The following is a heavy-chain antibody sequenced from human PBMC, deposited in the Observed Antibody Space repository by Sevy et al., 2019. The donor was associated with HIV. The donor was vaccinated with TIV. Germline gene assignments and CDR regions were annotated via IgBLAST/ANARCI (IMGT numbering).Heavy chain of an antibody. CDR3: TRGLATADTPEYYFDY. V-gene: IGHV3-49*03. J-gene: IGHJ4*02. CDR1: GFTFDDYA. D-gene: IGHD5-12*01. Sequence: GGSLRLSCTTSGFTFDDYAMSWFRQAPGKGLEWVAFITRNSYEPYGGKADYAASVKGRFIISRDDSKSVAYLQMNSLKTEDTAVYYCTRGLATADTPEYYFDYWGQGTLVTVSS. CDR2: ITRNSYEPYGGKA.